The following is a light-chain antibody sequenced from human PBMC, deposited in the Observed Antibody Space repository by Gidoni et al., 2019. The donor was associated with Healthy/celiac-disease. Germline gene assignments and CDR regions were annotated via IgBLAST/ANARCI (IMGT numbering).Light chain of an antibody. Sequence: EIVMTQSPATLSVSTGERATLSCRASQSVSSNIAWYQQKPGQAPRLLIYGASTRATGIPARFSGSGSGTEFTITISSLQSEDFAVYYCQQYNNWWTFGQGTKVEIE. V-gene: IGKV3-15*01. CDR2: GAS. CDR3: QQYNNWWT. CDR1: QSVSSN. J-gene: IGKJ1*01.